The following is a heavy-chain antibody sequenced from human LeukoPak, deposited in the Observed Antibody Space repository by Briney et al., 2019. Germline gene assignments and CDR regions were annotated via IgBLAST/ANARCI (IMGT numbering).Heavy chain of an antibody. CDR2: IY. J-gene: IGHJ4*02. Sequence: GESLKISCKGSGYSFSDFWIVWVRQMPGQGLEWMGIIYSPSFQGQVTISADKSISTAYLQWSSLKASDTAVYYCARSWAMAQNLDSWGQGTLVTVSS. V-gene: IGHV5-51*01. CDR3: ARSWAMAQNLDS. CDR1: GYSFSDFW. D-gene: IGHD5-18*01.